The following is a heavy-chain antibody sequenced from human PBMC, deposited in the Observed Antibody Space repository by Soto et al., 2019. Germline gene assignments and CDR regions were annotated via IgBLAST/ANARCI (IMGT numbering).Heavy chain of an antibody. Sequence: SETLSLTCTVSGGSISSSSYYWGWIRQPPGKGLEWIGSIYYSGITYYNPSLKSRVTMSVDTSKNQFSLKLSSVTAADTAVYYCARHPLSGYELGKYYYGLDVWGQGTTVTVSS. V-gene: IGHV4-39*01. CDR2: IYYSGIT. CDR3: ARHPLSGYELGKYYYGLDV. J-gene: IGHJ6*02. D-gene: IGHD5-12*01. CDR1: GGSISSSSYY.